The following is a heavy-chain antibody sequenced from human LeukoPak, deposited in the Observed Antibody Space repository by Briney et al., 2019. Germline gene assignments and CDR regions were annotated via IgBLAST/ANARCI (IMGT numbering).Heavy chain of an antibody. J-gene: IGHJ4*02. V-gene: IGHV1-18*01. CDR3: ARDFDISWDPRTRDIAVAGTVGFGIAGY. Sequence: ASVKVSCKASGYTFTSYGISWVRQAPGQGLEWMGWISAYNGNTNYAQKLQGRVTMTTDTSTSTAYMELRSLRSDDTAVYYCARDFDISWDPRTRDIAVAGTVGFGIAGYWGQGTLVTVSS. CDR1: GYTFTSYG. D-gene: IGHD6-19*01. CDR2: ISAYNGNT.